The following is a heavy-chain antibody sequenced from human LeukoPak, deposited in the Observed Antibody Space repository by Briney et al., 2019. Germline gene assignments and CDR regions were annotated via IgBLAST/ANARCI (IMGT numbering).Heavy chain of an antibody. D-gene: IGHD5-24*01. J-gene: IGHJ4*02. V-gene: IGHV3-7*04. Sequence: PGGSLRLSCVASGFPFSSHWMTWVRQAPGKGLEWVANIKQDGSKKSYVDSVKGRFTISRDNAKNSLYLQMNSLRAEGTAIYYCTRVGYIDEGIDYWGQGTLVTVSS. CDR2: IKQDGSKK. CDR3: TRVGYIDEGIDY. CDR1: GFPFSSHW.